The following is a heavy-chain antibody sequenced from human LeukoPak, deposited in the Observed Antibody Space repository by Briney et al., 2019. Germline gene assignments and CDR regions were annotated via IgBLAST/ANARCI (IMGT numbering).Heavy chain of an antibody. Sequence: GGSLRLSCAASGFTFSSYAMSWVRQAPGKGLEWVSYISHSGSHIYYTDSVKGRFTNSRDNAKNSLFLQMNSLSPEDTAIYYCARDGLALDYWGQGTLVTVSS. CDR3: ARDGLALDY. J-gene: IGHJ4*02. D-gene: IGHD3-16*01. CDR2: ISHSGSHI. V-gene: IGHV3-21*01. CDR1: GFTFSSYA.